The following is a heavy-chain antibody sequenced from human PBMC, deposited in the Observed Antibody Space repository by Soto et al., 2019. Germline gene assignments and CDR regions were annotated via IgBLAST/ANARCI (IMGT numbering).Heavy chain of an antibody. D-gene: IGHD4-17*01. CDR1: GSPFTSYS. Sequence: ASVKVSCKASGSPFTSYSMHWVRQPPGQGCDGMVWINPNSGGTNYAQKFQGRVTMTRETSISTGYMELSRLRSDDTAPYYCARDGIHGDLDYWGKGSLVTVCS. J-gene: IGHJ4*02. CDR3: ARDGIHGDLDY. V-gene: IGHV1-2*02. CDR2: INPNSGGT.